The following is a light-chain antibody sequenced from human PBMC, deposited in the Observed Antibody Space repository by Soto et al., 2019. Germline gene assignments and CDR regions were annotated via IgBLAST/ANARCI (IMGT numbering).Light chain of an antibody. CDR3: SSYPNSSNRV. J-gene: IGLJ1*01. Sequence: VLTQPASVSGSPGQSIAISCSGSSSDLGIYNYVSWYQQHPGKVPKLIIFEVTNRPSGVSNRFSGSKSGNTASLTISGLQAEDEADYYCSSYPNSSNRVFGNGTKVTV. CDR1: SSDLGIYNY. CDR2: EVT. V-gene: IGLV2-14*01.